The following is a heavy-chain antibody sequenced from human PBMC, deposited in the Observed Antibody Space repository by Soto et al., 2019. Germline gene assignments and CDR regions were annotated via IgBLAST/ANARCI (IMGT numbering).Heavy chain of an antibody. CDR1: GFTFSSYG. J-gene: IGHJ4*02. CDR3: AKDRDYYGSGSCPPPIL. V-gene: IGHV3-30*18. CDR2: ISYDGSNK. Sequence: GSLRLSCAASGFTFSSYGMHWVRQAPGKGLEWVAVISYDGSNKYYADSVKGRFTISRDNSKNTLYLQMNSLRAEDTAVYYCAKDRDYYGSGSCPPPILWGQGTLVTVSS. D-gene: IGHD3-10*01.